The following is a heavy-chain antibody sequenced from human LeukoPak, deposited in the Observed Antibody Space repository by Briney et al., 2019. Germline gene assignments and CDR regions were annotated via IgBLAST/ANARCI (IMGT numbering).Heavy chain of an antibody. CDR3: ARDAVNYYDSSGDDY. Sequence: GGSLRLSCAASGFTFRNFGMHWVRQAPGKGLEWVSAISGSGGSTYYADSVKGRFTISRDNAKNSLYLQMNSLRAEDTAVYYCARDAVNYYDSSGDDYWGQGTLVTVSS. V-gene: IGHV3-21*04. CDR2: ISGSGGST. J-gene: IGHJ4*02. D-gene: IGHD3-22*01. CDR1: GFTFRNFG.